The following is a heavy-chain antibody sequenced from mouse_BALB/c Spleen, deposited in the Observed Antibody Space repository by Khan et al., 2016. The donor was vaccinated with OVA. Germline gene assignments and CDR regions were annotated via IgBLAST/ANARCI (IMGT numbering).Heavy chain of an antibody. Sequence: EVQLQESGPSLVKPSQTLSLTCSVTGDSITSGYWNWIRKFPGNKLEYMGYIIYTGYTYYNPSLKSRISITRHTSKKQYYLHLNSVTDEDTSTYYCARSTYRYAFVYWGQGTLVTVSA. CDR2: IIYTGYT. D-gene: IGHD2-14*01. CDR3: ARSTYRYAFVY. CDR1: GDSITSGY. J-gene: IGHJ3*01. V-gene: IGHV3-8*02.